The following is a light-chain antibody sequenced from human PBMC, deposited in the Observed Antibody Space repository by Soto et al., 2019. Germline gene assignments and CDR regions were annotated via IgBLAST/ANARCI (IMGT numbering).Light chain of an antibody. CDR1: QSVSSTS. V-gene: IGKV3-20*01. Sequence: EILFTPSPVPPSFSPGERTTLSFRARQSVSSTSLAWYQQKPGQAPRLLIYGASTRASGVSDRFSGSGSGTEYTLTISRLQSEDFAVYYCQQYDTWPSITFGQGTRLEIK. J-gene: IGKJ5*01. CDR2: GAS. CDR3: QQYDTWPSIT.